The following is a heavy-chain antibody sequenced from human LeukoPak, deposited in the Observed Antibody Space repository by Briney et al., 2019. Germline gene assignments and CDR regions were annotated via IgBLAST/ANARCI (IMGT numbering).Heavy chain of an antibody. Sequence: PSETLSLTCAVYGGSFSGYYWSWIRQPPGKGLEWIGEINHSGSTNYNPSLKSRVTISVDTSKNQFSLKLSSVTAADTAVYYCASGRDGYTSAFWGQGTLVTVSS. J-gene: IGHJ4*02. CDR1: GGSFSGYY. CDR3: ASGRDGYTSAF. CDR2: INHSGST. V-gene: IGHV4-34*01. D-gene: IGHD5-24*01.